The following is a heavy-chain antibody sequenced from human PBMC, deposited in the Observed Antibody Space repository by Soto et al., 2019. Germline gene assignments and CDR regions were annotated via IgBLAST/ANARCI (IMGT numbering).Heavy chain of an antibody. Sequence: SVKVSCKASGFTFTSSAVQWVRQARGQRLEWIGWIVVGSGNTNYAQKFQERVTITRDMSTSTAYMELSSLRSEDTAVYYCAADGTLRFLEWLLSDYWGQGTLVTVSS. V-gene: IGHV1-58*01. CDR2: IVVGSGNT. CDR1: GFTFTSSA. J-gene: IGHJ4*02. D-gene: IGHD3-3*01. CDR3: AADGTLRFLEWLLSDY.